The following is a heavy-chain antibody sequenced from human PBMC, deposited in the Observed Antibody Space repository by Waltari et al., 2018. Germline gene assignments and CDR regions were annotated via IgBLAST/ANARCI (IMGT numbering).Heavy chain of an antibody. CDR1: QPTVLIYG. D-gene: IGHD2-8*02. V-gene: IGHV3-23*01. J-gene: IGHJ5*02. CDR2: MSANTGQP. Sequence: EVQLMESGGALVQPGGSLRLSCATSQPTVLIYGMNWVRQPPGKGLEWVSGMSANTGQPYYANSVRGRFTISRDISNNTLYLQMNSLRVEDTAVYYCAGVGLVSSWGQGTLVTVSS. CDR3: AGVGLVSS.